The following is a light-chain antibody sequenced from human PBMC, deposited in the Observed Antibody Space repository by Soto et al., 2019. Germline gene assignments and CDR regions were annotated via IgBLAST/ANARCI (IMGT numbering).Light chain of an antibody. V-gene: IGKV3-20*01. CDR1: QSVSSSY. CDR3: QQYGSSSTT. CDR2: GAS. J-gene: IGKJ1*01. Sequence: EIVLTQSPGTLSLSPGERATLSCRASQSVSSSYLAWYQQKPGQAPRLLIYGASIRATGIPDRFSGSGSGTDFTLTISRLEPEDLAVYYCQQYGSSSTTFGQGTKVEIK.